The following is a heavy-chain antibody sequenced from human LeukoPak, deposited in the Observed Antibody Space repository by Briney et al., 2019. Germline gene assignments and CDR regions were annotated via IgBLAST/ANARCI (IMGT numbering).Heavy chain of an antibody. CDR1: GDSISNSDFY. D-gene: IGHD2-8*01. CDR3: ARVGSGTNTPSLYGSFDS. V-gene: IGHV4-39*01. CDR2: VYYVGNT. Sequence: SETLSLTCTVSGDSISNSDFYWVWVRQSPGKGLEWVGNVYYVGNTYYNPSLKSRLTISVDTSQSQFSLTLSSVTAADTAVYCCARVGSGTNTPSLYGSFDSWGQGTLVTVSS. J-gene: IGHJ4*02.